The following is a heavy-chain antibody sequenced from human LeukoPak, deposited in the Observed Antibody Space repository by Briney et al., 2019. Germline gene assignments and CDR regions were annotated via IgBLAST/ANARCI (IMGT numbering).Heavy chain of an antibody. Sequence: GGSLRLSCAASGFTFSSYGMHWVRQAPGKGLEWVAVISYDGSNKYYADSVKGRFTISRDNSKNTLYLQMNSLRAEDTAGYYCAKGYDSSGYLHDYWGQGTLVTVSS. V-gene: IGHV3-30*18. CDR2: ISYDGSNK. J-gene: IGHJ4*02. D-gene: IGHD3-22*01. CDR3: AKGYDSSGYLHDY. CDR1: GFTFSSYG.